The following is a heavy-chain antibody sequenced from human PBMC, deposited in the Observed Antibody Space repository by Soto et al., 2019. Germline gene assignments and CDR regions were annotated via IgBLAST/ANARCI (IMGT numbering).Heavy chain of an antibody. V-gene: IGHV4-61*01. CDR3: ARLQFYDFWSGSVPTDV. D-gene: IGHD3-3*01. CDR2: IYYTGST. J-gene: IGHJ6*02. CDR1: GGSVSSGSHQ. Sequence: PSETLSLTCTVSGGSVSSGSHQWSWIRQSPGKGLEWIGYIYYTGSTNYNPSLKSRGTISVDTSKNQFSLKLTSVTAADTALYFCARLQFYDFWSGSVPTDVSGQGTTVTLS.